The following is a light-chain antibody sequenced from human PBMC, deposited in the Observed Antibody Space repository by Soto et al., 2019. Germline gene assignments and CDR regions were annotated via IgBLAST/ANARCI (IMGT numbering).Light chain of an antibody. Sequence: DSQMTHPPSPLSASVRDILTITRXASQTINNWLAWYRQKPGKAPKLLISEASRLESGVPSRFSGSGYGTEFTLTISSLQPDDFATYYCQQYNSYPWTFGQGTKVDIK. CDR1: QTINNW. CDR3: QQYNSYPWT. V-gene: IGKV1-5*01. CDR2: EAS. J-gene: IGKJ1*01.